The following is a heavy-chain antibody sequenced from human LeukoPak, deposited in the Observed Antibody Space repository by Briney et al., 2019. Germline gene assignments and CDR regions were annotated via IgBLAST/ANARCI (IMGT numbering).Heavy chain of an antibody. J-gene: IGHJ5*02. CDR3: ARSGYSSSWRFDP. Sequence: SETLSLTCTVSGVSISSYYWSWIRQHPGKGLEWIGYIYYSGSTYYNPSLKSRVTISVDTSKNQFSLKLSSVTAADTAVYYCARSGYSSSWRFDPWGQGTLVTVSS. D-gene: IGHD6-13*01. CDR2: IYYSGST. CDR1: GVSISSYY. V-gene: IGHV4-59*06.